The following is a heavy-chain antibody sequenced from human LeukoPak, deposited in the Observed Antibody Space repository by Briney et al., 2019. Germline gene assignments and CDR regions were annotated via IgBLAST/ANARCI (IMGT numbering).Heavy chain of an antibody. V-gene: IGHV4-39*07. D-gene: IGHD5-24*01. CDR2: IHHSGST. CDR3: ARSRGWLQSHPLGY. CDR1: GGSISSGSYY. Sequence: SETLSLTCTVSGGSISSGSYYWSWIRQPPGKGLEWIGEIHHSGSTKYNPSLKSRVTISVHTSKNQFSLKLSSVTAADTAVYYCARSRGWLQSHPLGYWGQGTLVAVSS. J-gene: IGHJ4*02.